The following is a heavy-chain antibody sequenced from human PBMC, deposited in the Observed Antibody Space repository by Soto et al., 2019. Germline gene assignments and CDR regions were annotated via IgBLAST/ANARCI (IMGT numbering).Heavy chain of an antibody. V-gene: IGHV3-33*01. D-gene: IGHD2-15*01. Sequence: PGGSLRLSCAASGFTFSSYGMHWVRQAPGKGLEWVAVIWYDGSNKYYADSVKGRFTISRDNSKNTLYLQMNSLRAEDTAVYYCARDTYCSGGSCYYPIPLVHWGQGTMVTVSS. CDR1: GFTFSSYG. J-gene: IGHJ5*02. CDR3: ARDTYCSGGSCYYPIPLVH. CDR2: IWYDGSNK.